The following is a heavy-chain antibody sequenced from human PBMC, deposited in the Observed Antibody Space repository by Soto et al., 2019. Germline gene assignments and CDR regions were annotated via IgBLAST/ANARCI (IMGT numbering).Heavy chain of an antibody. J-gene: IGHJ4*02. V-gene: IGHV4-59*01. CDR2: IYNRGST. Sequence: PSETLSLTCTFSGGSISSYYWNWIRQPPGKGQEWIGYIYNRGSTNYNPSLKSRVTISVDTSKYQASLKLSSVTAADTAVYYCARGSGGYYDRSGSRFDYWGQGILVTVSS. CDR3: ARGSGGYYDRSGSRFDY. D-gene: IGHD3-22*01. CDR1: GGSISSYY.